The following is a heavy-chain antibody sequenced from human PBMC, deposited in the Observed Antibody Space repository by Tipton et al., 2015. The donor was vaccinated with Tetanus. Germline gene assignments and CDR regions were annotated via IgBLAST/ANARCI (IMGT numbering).Heavy chain of an antibody. CDR2: IIPAFTTV. CDR3: ARGHSPLYNWNFGYFDL. V-gene: IGHV1-69*18. CDR1: GGRFGNFA. J-gene: IGHJ4*02. D-gene: IGHD1-7*01. Sequence: QVQLVQSGPEVKKPGSSVKVSCKASGGRFGNFAISWVRQAPGQGLELMGTIIPAFTTVTYEQRFRGRVTITADGSTTTAYMELHSLTSADTAVYFCARGHSPLYNWNFGYFDLWGQGTLVTVPS.